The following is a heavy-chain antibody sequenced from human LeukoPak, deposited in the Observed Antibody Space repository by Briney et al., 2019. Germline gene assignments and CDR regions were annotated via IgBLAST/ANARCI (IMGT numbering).Heavy chain of an antibody. CDR3: ARIFRAGSTYHYYGMDV. V-gene: IGHV3-30-3*01. J-gene: IGHJ6*02. CDR1: GFTFSSYA. Sequence: GGSLRLSCAASGFTFSSYAMHWVRQAPGKGLEWVAVISFDGSSKYYADSVKGRFTISRDNSKNTLYLQMNSLRAEDTAVYYCARIFRAGSTYHYYGMDVWGQGTTVTFSS. CDR2: ISFDGSSK. D-gene: IGHD1-7*01.